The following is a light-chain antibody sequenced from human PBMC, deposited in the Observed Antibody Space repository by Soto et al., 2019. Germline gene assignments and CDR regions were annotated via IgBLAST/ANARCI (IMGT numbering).Light chain of an antibody. CDR2: DVS. Sequence: QSVLTQPASVSGSPGQSITISCTGTSSDIGGYNYVSWYQQHPGKVPKLIIYDVSNRPSGVSNRFSGSKSGNAASLTISGVEVEDEADYYCSSYTSTGALYVFGTGTKLTVL. J-gene: IGLJ1*01. CDR3: SSYTSTGALYV. CDR1: SSDIGGYNY. V-gene: IGLV2-14*03.